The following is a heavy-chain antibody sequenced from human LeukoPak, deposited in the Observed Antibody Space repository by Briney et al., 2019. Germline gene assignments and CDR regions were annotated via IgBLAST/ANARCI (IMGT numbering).Heavy chain of an antibody. CDR1: GYTFTSNY. J-gene: IGHJ4*02. Sequence: ASVKVSCKASGYTFTSNYIHWVRQAPGQGLEWMGMIYPRDGSTSYAQKFQGRVTVTRDTSTSTVHMELSGLRSEDAAVYYCARDQEGFDYWGQGTLVTVSS. CDR2: IYPRDGST. V-gene: IGHV1-46*01. CDR3: ARDQEGFDY.